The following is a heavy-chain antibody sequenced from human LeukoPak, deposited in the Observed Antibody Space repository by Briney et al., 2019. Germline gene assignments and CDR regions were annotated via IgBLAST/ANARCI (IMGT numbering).Heavy chain of an antibody. CDR2: IIPILGTA. V-gene: IGHV1-69*04. CDR3: ARDRDGPFDY. CDR1: GGTFSSYA. J-gene: IGHJ4*02. D-gene: IGHD2-8*01. Sequence: GASVKVSCKASGGTFSSYAISWVRQAPGQGLEWMGRIIPILGTANYAQNFQGRVTITADKSTSTAYMELSSLRSEDTAVYYCARDRDGPFDYWGRGTQVTVPP.